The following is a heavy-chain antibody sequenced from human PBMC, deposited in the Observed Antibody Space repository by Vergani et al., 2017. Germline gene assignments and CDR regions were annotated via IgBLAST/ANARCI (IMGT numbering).Heavy chain of an antibody. CDR3: ARQLVRYDILTGYYNGQFDY. Sequence: QLQPQESGPGLVKPSETLSLTCTVSGGSISSSSYYWGWIRQPPGTGLEWIGSIYYSGSTYYNPSLKSRVTISVDTSKNQFSLKLSAVTAADTAVYYCARQLVRYDILTGYYNGQFDYWGQGTLVTVSS. CDR1: GGSISSSSYY. V-gene: IGHV4-39*01. J-gene: IGHJ4*02. CDR2: IYYSGST. D-gene: IGHD3-9*01.